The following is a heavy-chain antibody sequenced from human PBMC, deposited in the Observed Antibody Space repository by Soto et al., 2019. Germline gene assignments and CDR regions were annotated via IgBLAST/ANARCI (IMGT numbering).Heavy chain of an antibody. CDR3: VKDNSRDSSGYYPVFDY. CDR1: GFTFSSYA. Sequence: PGGSLRLSCSASGFTFSSYAMHWVRQAPGKGLEYVSAISSNGGSTYYADSVKGRFTISRDNSKNTLFLQMSSLRAEDTAVYYCVKDNSRDSSGYYPVFDYWGQGTLVTVSS. CDR2: ISSNGGST. D-gene: IGHD3-22*01. V-gene: IGHV3-64D*08. J-gene: IGHJ4*02.